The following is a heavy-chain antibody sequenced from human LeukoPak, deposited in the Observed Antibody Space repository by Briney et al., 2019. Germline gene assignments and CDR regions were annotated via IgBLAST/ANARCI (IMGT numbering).Heavy chain of an antibody. CDR3: ASLIVVVPAANDY. D-gene: IGHD2-2*01. V-gene: IGHV1-2*02. Sequence: GASVKVSCKASGYTFTGYYMHWVRQAPGQGLEWMGWINPNSGGTNYAQKFQGRVTMTRDTSISTAYMELSRLRSDDTAVYYCASLIVVVPAANDYWGQGTLVTVSS. J-gene: IGHJ4*02. CDR1: GYTFTGYY. CDR2: INPNSGGT.